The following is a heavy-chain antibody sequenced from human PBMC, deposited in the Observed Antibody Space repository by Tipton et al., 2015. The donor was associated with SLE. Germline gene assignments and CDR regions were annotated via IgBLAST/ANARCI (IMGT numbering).Heavy chain of an antibody. CDR2: IYHSGST. V-gene: IGHV4-38-2*01. J-gene: IGHJ4*02. D-gene: IGHD2-15*01. CDR3: ARVDCSGGSCYSNY. CDR1: GFSISGGYY. Sequence: QLVQSGAEVKPSETLSLTCAVSGFSISGGYYWGWIRQPPGKGLEWIGNIYHSGSTYYNPSLKSRVSISVDTSKNQFSLKLSSVTAADTAVYYCARVDCSGGSCYSNYWGQGTLVTVSS.